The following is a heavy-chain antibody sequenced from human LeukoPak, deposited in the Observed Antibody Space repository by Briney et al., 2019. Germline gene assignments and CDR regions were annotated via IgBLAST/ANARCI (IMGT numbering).Heavy chain of an antibody. Sequence: PGGSLRLSCAASGFTYSSYAMSWVRQAPGKGLEWVSAISGSGGSTYYADSVKGRFTISRDNSKNTLYLQMNSLRAEDTAVYYCAKGLSNTMIVVAYDYWGQGTLVTVSS. J-gene: IGHJ4*02. V-gene: IGHV3-23*01. CDR3: AKGLSNTMIVVAYDY. D-gene: IGHD3-22*01. CDR2: ISGSGGST. CDR1: GFTYSSYA.